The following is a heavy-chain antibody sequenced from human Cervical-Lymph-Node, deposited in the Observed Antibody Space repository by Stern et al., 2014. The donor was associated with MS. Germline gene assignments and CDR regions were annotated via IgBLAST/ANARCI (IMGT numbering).Heavy chain of an antibody. J-gene: IGHJ4*02. D-gene: IGHD3-16*01. CDR2: SITLLHNS. V-gene: IGHV1-69*01. Sequence: QVQLVQSGAEVKKPGSSVKVSCRTYGGTFSMSAISWLRQAPGQGLERMVGSITLLHNSTYAQRFLDRVTNTADHSPHTGYKALPNLTSEDTAVYYCARDPPEPISMPIPGGNYWGQGTLFTVSS. CDR3: ARDPPEPISMPIPGGNY. CDR1: GGTFSMSA.